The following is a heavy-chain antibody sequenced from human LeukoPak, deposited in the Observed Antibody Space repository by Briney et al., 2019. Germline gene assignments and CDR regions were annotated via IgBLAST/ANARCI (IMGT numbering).Heavy chain of an antibody. V-gene: IGHV3-30*04. J-gene: IGHJ4*02. Sequence: GGSLRLSCAASGFTFSSYAMHWVRQAPGEGLEWVAVISYDGSNKYYADSVKGRFTISRDNSKNTLYLQMNSLRAEDTAVYYCARGIVVVTANGPTYYFDYWGQGTLVTVSS. D-gene: IGHD2-21*02. CDR2: ISYDGSNK. CDR3: ARGIVVVTANGPTYYFDY. CDR1: GFTFSSYA.